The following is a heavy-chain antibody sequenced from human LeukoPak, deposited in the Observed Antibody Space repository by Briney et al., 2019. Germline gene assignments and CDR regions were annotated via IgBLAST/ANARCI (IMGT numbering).Heavy chain of an antibody. Sequence: SETLSLTCTVSGGSISSSSYYWGWIRQPPGKGLEWIGSIYYSGSTYYNPSLKGRVTISVDTSKNQFSLKLSSVTAADTAVYYCARRQGSLFDPWGQGTLVTVSS. CDR1: GGSISSSSYY. CDR3: ARRQGSLFDP. J-gene: IGHJ5*02. CDR2: IYYSGST. V-gene: IGHV4-39*01. D-gene: IGHD3-10*01.